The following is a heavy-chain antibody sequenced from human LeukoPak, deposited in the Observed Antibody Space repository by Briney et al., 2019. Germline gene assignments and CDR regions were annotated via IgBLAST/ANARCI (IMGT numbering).Heavy chain of an antibody. J-gene: IGHJ4*02. CDR1: GYSFTSYW. CDR2: IYPGDSDT. D-gene: IGHD3-10*01. V-gene: IGHV5-51*01. Sequence: GESLKISCKGSGYSFTSYWIGWVRQMPGKGLEWMGIIYPGDSDTRYSPSFQGQVTISADKSISTAYLQWSSLKASDTAMYYCARFSIFLGRYGSGSPPDYWSQGTLVTVSS. CDR3: ARFSIFLGRYGSGSPPDY.